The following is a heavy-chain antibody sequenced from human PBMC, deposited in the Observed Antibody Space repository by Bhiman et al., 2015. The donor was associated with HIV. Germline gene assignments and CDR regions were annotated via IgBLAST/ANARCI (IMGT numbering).Heavy chain of an antibody. CDR1: GFTFSSYS. CDR2: ISGSSSYI. J-gene: IGHJ3*02. D-gene: IGHD3-3*01. V-gene: IGHV3-21*01. CDR3: AKDLFLEDDFWSGYSFSAFDI. Sequence: EVQLVESGGGLVKPGGSLRLSCAASGFTFSSYSMNWVRQAPGKGLEWVSSISGSSSYIYYADSVKGRFTISRDNAKNSLYLQMNSLRAEDTAVYYCAKDLFLEDDFWSGYSFSAFDIWGQGTMVTVSS.